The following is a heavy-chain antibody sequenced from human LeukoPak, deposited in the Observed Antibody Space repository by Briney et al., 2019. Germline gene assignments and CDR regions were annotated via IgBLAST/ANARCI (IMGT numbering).Heavy chain of an antibody. V-gene: IGHV4-59*11. J-gene: IGHJ6*02. CDR1: GGSISNHY. Sequence: SETLSLTCTVSGGSISNHYWNWIRQPPGKGLEWLGYIYYSGTADYNPSLKSRVTMSVDTSKKQISLNLTSVTAADTAVYYCASALSEVNYYYYYGMDVWGQGTTVTVSS. CDR2: IYYSGTA. CDR3: ASALSEVNYYYYYGMDV.